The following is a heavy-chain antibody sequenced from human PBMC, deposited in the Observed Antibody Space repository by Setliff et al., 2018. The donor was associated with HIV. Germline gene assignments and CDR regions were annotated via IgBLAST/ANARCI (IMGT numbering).Heavy chain of an antibody. CDR1: GFTFSRYA. Sequence: GGSLRLSCAASGFTFSRYAMTWVRQAPGKGLEWLSTISTSGADTYDAHSMKGRFTISRDNSKNTLYLQMNSLTAEDTAVYYCARENYYVTEYWGQGTLVTVSS. D-gene: IGHD3-10*02. CDR3: ARENYYVTEY. CDR2: ISTSGADT. V-gene: IGHV3-23*01. J-gene: IGHJ4*02.